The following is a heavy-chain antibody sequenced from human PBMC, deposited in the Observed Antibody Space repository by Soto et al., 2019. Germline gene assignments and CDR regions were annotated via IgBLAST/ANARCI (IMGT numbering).Heavy chain of an antibody. Sequence: PSETLSLTCTVSGGSISSGGYYWSWIRQHPGKGLEWIGYIYYSGSTYYNPSLKSRVTISVDTSKNQFSLKLSSVTAADTAVYYCARDSPLLWFGDGVVRYGMDVWGQGTTVTVSS. V-gene: IGHV4-31*03. CDR2: IYYSGST. J-gene: IGHJ6*02. CDR3: ARDSPLLWFGDGVVRYGMDV. D-gene: IGHD3-10*01. CDR1: GGSISSGGYY.